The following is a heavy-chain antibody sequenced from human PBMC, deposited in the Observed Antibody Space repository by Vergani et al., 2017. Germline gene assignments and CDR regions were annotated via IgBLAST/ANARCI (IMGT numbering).Heavy chain of an antibody. J-gene: IGHJ4*02. CDR1: GGSISSSSYY. D-gene: IGHD6-13*01. CDR2: IYYSGST. Sequence: QLQLQESGPGLVKPSETLSLTCTVSGGSISSSSYYWGWIRQPPGKGLEWIGSIYYSGSTYYNPYLKSRVTISVDTSKNQFSLKLSSVTAADTAVYYCASPPISSSWYVGNYWGQGTLVTVSS. CDR3: ASPPISSSWYVGNY. V-gene: IGHV4-39*07.